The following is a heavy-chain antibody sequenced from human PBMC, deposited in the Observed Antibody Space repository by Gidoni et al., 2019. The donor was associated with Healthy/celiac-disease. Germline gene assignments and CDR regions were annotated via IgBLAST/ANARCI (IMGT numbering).Heavy chain of an antibody. CDR1: GCPFSGYG. D-gene: IGHD3-22*01. Sequence: VQRFESWGGLVQPWGSLRLSCAAPGCPFSGYGMNWVREATGKGLEWVSYISSSGSTIYYADSVKGRFTISRDNAKNSLYLQMNSLRAEDTAVYYCAREGDSSGYYLSDWFDPWGQGTLVTVSS. CDR2: ISSSGSTI. V-gene: IGHV3-48*03. CDR3: AREGDSSGYYLSDWFDP. J-gene: IGHJ5*02.